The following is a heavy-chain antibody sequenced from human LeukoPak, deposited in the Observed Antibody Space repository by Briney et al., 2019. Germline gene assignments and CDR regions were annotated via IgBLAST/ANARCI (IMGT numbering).Heavy chain of an antibody. V-gene: IGHV5-51*01. CDR3: ARQGAVALIDY. J-gene: IGHJ4*02. Sequence: GGSLQISCKGSGYHFTSYWIGWVRQMPGKGLEGMGIIYPGDSDTRYSPSFQGQVTISADKPISTAYLQWSSLKASDTAMYYCARQGAVALIDYWGQGTLVTVSS. CDR1: GYHFTSYW. CDR2: IYPGDSDT. D-gene: IGHD6-19*01.